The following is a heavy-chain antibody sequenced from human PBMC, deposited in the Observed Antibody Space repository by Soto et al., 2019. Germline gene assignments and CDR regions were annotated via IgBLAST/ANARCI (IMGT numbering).Heavy chain of an antibody. CDR3: ARESSHDSSGYPTPGAFDI. J-gene: IGHJ3*02. CDR1: GYTFTSYG. D-gene: IGHD3-22*01. Sequence: ASVKVSCKASGYTFTSYGISWVRQAPGQGLEWMGWISAYNGNTNYAQKRQGRVTMTTDTSTSTAYMELRSLRSDDTAVYYCARESSHDSSGYPTPGAFDIWGQGTMVTVSS. V-gene: IGHV1-18*01. CDR2: ISAYNGNT.